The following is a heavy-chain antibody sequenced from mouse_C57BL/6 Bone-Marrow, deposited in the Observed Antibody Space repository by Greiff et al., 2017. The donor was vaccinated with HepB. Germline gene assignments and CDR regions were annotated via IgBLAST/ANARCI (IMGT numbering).Heavy chain of an antibody. J-gene: IGHJ3*01. V-gene: IGHV1-59*01. CDR2: IDPSDSYT. Sequence: VQLQQPGAELVRPGTSVKLSCKASGYTFTSYWMHWVKQRPGQGLEWIGVIDPSDSYTNYNQKFKGKATLTVDTSSSTAYMQLSSLTSEDSAVYYCARSEGSPKTFAYWGQGTLVTVSA. CDR1: GYTFTSYW. CDR3: ARSEGSPKTFAY.